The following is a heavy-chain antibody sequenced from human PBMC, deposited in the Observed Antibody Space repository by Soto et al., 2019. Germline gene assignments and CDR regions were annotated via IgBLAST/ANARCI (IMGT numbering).Heavy chain of an antibody. CDR3: ARERYYDFWSGYIDVPYGMDV. CDR2: TYYRSKWYN. D-gene: IGHD3-3*01. CDR1: GDSVSINSAA. Sequence: PSQTLSLTCVISGDSVSINSAAWNLIRQSPSRGLEWLGRTYYRSKWYNDYAVSVKSRITINPDTSKNQFSLQLNSVTPEDTAVYYCARERYYDFWSGYIDVPYGMDVWGQGTTVTVSS. J-gene: IGHJ6*02. V-gene: IGHV6-1*01.